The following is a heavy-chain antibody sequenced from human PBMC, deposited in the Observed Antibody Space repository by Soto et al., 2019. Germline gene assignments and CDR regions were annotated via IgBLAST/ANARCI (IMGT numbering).Heavy chain of an antibody. CDR1: RFSFSNYD. V-gene: IGHV3-23*01. D-gene: IGHD4-17*01. J-gene: IGHJ3*02. Sequence: EVQLLESGGRLVPPGGSLRLSCAGSRFSFSNYDMTWARQAPGEGLEWVSAITGSGGGTTYADSVKGRFTISRDNSKNILYLQMDSLRADDTAVYYCATDPTGDYIGAFDNWGQGTMVTVSS. CDR2: ITGSGGGT. CDR3: ATDPTGDYIGAFDN.